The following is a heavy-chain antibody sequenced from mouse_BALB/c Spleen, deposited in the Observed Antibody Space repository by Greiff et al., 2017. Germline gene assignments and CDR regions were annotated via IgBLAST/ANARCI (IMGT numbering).Heavy chain of an antibody. CDR2: ISYSGST. CDR3: AKVWPANYYAMDY. V-gene: IGHV3-2*02. J-gene: IGHJ4*01. CDR1: GYSITSDYA. D-gene: IGHD2-10*02. Sequence: EVKLMESGPGLVKPSQSLSLTCTVTGYSITSDYAWNWIRQFPGNKLEWMGYISYSGSTSYNPSLKSRISITRDTSKNQFFLQLNSVTTEDTATYYCAKVWPANYYAMDYWGQGTSVTVSS.